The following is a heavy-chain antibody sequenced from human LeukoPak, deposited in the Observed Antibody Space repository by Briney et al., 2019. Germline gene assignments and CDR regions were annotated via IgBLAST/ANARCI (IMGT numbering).Heavy chain of an antibody. J-gene: IGHJ6*03. D-gene: IGHD3-3*01. V-gene: IGHV3-20*04. CDR2: INWNGGST. CDR3: ARGGYDFWSGYSYYYYYYMDV. Sequence: GGSLRLSCSASGFNFDHYGMSWVRQAPGKGLEWVSGINWNGGSTGYADSVKGRFTISRDNAKNSLYLQMNSLRAEDTAVYYCARGGYDFWSGYSYYYYYYMDVWGKGTTVTVSS. CDR1: GFNFDHYG.